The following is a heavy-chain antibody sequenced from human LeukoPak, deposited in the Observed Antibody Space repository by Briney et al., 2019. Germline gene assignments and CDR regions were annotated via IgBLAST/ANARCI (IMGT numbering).Heavy chain of an antibody. CDR1: GGSFSGYY. J-gene: IGHJ4*02. Sequence: SETLSLTCAVYGGSFSGYYWSWIRQPPGKGLEWIGEINHSGSTNYNPSLKSRVTISVDTSKNQFSLKLSSVTAADTAVYYCARHSAGPYDSSGYYSWGPYYFDYWGQGTLVTVSS. CDR2: INHSGST. D-gene: IGHD3-22*01. CDR3: ARHSAGPYDSSGYYSWGPYYFDY. V-gene: IGHV4-34*01.